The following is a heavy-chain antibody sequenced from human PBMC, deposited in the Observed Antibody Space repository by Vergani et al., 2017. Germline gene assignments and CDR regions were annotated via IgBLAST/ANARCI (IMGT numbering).Heavy chain of an antibody. D-gene: IGHD2-15*01. J-gene: IGHJ5*02. V-gene: IGHV1-46*01. CDR2: INPSGGST. CDR3: ARDIVVVVAATDHNWFDP. Sequence: QVQLVQSGAEVKKPGASVKVSCKASGYTFTSYYMHWVRHAPGQGLEWMGIINPSGGSTSYAQKFQGRVTMTRDTSTRTVYMELSSLRSEDTAVYYCARDIVVVVAATDHNWFDPWGQGTLVTVSS. CDR1: GYTFTSYY.